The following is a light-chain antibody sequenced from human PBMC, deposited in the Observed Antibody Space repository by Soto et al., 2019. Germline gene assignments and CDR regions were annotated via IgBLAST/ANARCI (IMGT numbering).Light chain of an antibody. CDR3: GTWDSSLV. CDR1: SSNIGNNY. CDR2: DNN. V-gene: IGLV1-51*01. Sequence: QSVLTQPPSVSAAPGQKVTISCSGSSSNIGNNYVSWYQQLPRTAPKLLIYDNNKRPSGIPDRFSGSKSGTSATLGITGLQTGDEADYYCGTWDSSLVFGGGTKLTVL. J-gene: IGLJ2*01.